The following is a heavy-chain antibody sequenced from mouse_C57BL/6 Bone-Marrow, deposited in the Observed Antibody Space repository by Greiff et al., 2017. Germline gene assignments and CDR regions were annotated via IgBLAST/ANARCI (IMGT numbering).Heavy chain of an antibody. Sequence: VQLKESGAELVKPGASVKLSCTASGFNIKDYYMHWVKQRTEQGLVWIGRIDPEDGETKYAPKFQGKATITADTSSNTAYLKLSILTSEDTAVYYCARSHYYGSPAWFAYWGQGTLVTVSA. V-gene: IGHV14-2*01. D-gene: IGHD1-1*01. CDR2: IDPEDGET. CDR3: ARSHYYGSPAWFAY. J-gene: IGHJ3*01. CDR1: GFNIKDYY.